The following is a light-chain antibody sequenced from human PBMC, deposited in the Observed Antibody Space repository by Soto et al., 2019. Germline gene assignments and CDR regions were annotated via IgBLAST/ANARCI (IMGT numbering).Light chain of an antibody. CDR3: QQRSNWPWT. CDR1: QSVSNF. Sequence: EIVLTQSPATLSLSPGERATLSCRASQSVSNFLAWYQQKPGQAPRLLISDASNRATGIPGRFSGSGSGTDVSLTISSLEPEECAGYYCQQRSNWPWTFGQGTKVEIK. CDR2: DAS. J-gene: IGKJ1*01. V-gene: IGKV3-11*01.